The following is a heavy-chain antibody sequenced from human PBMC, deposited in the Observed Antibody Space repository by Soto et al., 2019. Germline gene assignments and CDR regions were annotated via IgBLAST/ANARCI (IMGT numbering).Heavy chain of an antibody. Sequence: GGSLRLSCAVSGFTFSSHGMSWVRQAPGMGLEWVSGISRSSGYIHYADSVKGRFTISRDNAKNSLYLQMNSLRAEDTAVYYCARAPILSYYYGSGPWFDPWGQGTLVTVSS. CDR1: GFTFSSHG. J-gene: IGHJ5*02. CDR2: ISRSSGYI. D-gene: IGHD3-10*01. CDR3: ARAPILSYYYGSGPWFDP. V-gene: IGHV3-21*01.